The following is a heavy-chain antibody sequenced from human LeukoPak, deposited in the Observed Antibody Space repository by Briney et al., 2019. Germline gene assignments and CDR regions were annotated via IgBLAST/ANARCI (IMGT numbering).Heavy chain of an antibody. J-gene: IGHJ4*02. CDR1: GGTFSSYA. CDR3: ASQVSTGTTDGFDY. V-gene: IGHV1-2*02. Sequence: AASVKVSCKASGGTFSSYAINWVRQAPGQGLEWMGWINPNSGGTNYAQKFQGRVTMTRDTSISTAYMELSRLRSDDTAVYYCASQVSTGTTDGFDYWGQGTLVTVSS. CDR2: INPNSGGT. D-gene: IGHD1-1*01.